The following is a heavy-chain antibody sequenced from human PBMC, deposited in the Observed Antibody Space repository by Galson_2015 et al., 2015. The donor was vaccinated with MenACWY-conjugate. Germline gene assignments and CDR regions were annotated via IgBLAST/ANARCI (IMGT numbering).Heavy chain of an antibody. D-gene: IGHD2-2*02. CDR1: GFTFSIYS. Sequence: SLRLSCAASGFTFSIYSMNWVRQAPGKGLEWLSYISSSYSTIYYADSVKGRFTIFRDDAKNSLYLQMNSLRAEDTAFYYCARVNKVQLLYSYYYYMDVWGKGTTVTVSS. CDR2: ISSSYSTI. J-gene: IGHJ6*03. V-gene: IGHV3-48*01. CDR3: ARVNKVQLLYSYYYYMDV.